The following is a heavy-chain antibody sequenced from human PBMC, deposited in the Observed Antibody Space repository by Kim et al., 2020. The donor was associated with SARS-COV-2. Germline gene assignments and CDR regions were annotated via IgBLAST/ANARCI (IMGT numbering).Heavy chain of an antibody. CDR2: VYYSGST. Sequence: SETLSLTCTVSGGSISSYYWSWIWLPQGTGLEWIGFVYYSGSTNSNHTLKSRVPISVYTSKHPFSLKLRSVSAAATAVYYCVRVARNYYDSSGYYYCYCSYGVDFWGQGTPVTVSS. V-gene: IGHV4-59*01. D-gene: IGHD3-22*01. J-gene: IGHJ6*02. CDR3: VRVARNYYDSSGYYYCYCSYGVDF. CDR1: GGSISSYY.